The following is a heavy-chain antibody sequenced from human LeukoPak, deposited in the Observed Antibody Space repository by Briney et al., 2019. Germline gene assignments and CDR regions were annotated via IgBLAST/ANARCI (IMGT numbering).Heavy chain of an antibody. J-gene: IGHJ5*02. CDR2: IYRSGSS. Sequence: SETLSLTCAVYGGSFSGYYWNWIRQPAGKGLEWIGRIYRSGSSNYNPSLKSRVTVSVDTSKNQFSLKLSSVTAADTAVYYCAREGLNMVRGVIPKEAWGWFDPWGQGTLVTVSS. D-gene: IGHD3-10*01. CDR3: AREGLNMVRGVIPKEAWGWFDP. V-gene: IGHV4-4*07. CDR1: GGSFSGYY.